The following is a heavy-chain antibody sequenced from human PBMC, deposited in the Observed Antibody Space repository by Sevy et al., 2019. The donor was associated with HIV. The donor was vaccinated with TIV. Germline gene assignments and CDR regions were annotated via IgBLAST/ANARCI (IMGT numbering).Heavy chain of an antibody. Sequence: GGSLGLSCTASGFTFSAYSMNWVRQAPGKGLEWLSYISTGTDHIYYADSAKGRFTISRDDAKKSVYLEMKSLRDQDTALYYCVRRGVDAYNVYFDLWGQGTLVTVSS. J-gene: IGHJ4*02. CDR2: ISTGTDHI. D-gene: IGHD3-10*01. V-gene: IGHV3-21*05. CDR1: GFTFSAYS. CDR3: VRRGVDAYNVYFDL.